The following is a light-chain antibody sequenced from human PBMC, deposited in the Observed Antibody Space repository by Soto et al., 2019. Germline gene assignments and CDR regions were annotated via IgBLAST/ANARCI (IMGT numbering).Light chain of an antibody. J-gene: IGLJ2*01. CDR1: TSDIGGYNY. CDR3: SSYTNRNTYVV. Sequence: QLVLTQPASVSGSPGQSITISCTGTTSDIGGYNYVSWYQQHPDKAPKLMIYEVTNRPSGVSNRFSGSKSGNTASLTISGLQAEDEADYYCSSYTNRNTYVVFGGGTKLTVL. CDR2: EVT. V-gene: IGLV2-14*01.